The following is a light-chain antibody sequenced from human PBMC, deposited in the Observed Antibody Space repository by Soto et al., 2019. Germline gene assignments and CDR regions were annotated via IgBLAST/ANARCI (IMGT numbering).Light chain of an antibody. J-gene: IGLJ3*02. CDR1: TGAVTSGHY. V-gene: IGLV7-46*01. CDR2: DTS. Sequence: QTVATQEPSLTVSPGGTVTLTCGSSTGAVTSGHYPYWFQQKPGQAPRTLIYDTSNKHSWTPARFSGSLLGGKAALTLSGAQPEDEAEYYCLLSYSGARLGVFGGGTKLTVL. CDR3: LLSYSGARLGV.